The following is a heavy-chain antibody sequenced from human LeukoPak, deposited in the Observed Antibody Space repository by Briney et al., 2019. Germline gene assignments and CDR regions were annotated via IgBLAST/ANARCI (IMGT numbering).Heavy chain of an antibody. CDR1: GFTFRSHA. J-gene: IGHJ3*02. CDR2: ISDDGGST. V-gene: IGHV3-23*01. CDR3: ARACSGGSCYLAAFDM. Sequence: PGGSLTLFCAACGFTFRSHAVMGVRQATGKGLEWVSAISDDGGSTYYADSVKGRFTISRDNSKNTLFLQLNSLRAEDTAVYYCARACSGGSCYLAAFDMWGRGTMVTVSS. D-gene: IGHD2-15*01.